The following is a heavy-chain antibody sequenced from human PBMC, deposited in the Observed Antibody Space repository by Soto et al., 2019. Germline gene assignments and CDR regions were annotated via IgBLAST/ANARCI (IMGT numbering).Heavy chain of an antibody. V-gene: IGHV3-30-3*01. CDR1: GFTFSSYA. D-gene: IGHD6-13*01. CDR3: AREGIAAASYPYYYYSMDV. CDR2: ISYDGSNK. J-gene: IGHJ6*02. Sequence: QVQLVESGGGVVQPGRSLRLSCAASGFTFSSYAMHWVRQAPGKGLEWVAVISYDGSNKYYADSVKGRFTISRDNSKNTLYLQMNSLRAEDTAVYYCAREGIAAASYPYYYYSMDVWGQGTTVTVSS.